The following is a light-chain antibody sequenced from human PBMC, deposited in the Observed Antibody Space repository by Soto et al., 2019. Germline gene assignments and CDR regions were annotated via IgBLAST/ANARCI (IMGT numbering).Light chain of an antibody. CDR3: QSYVISLSVV. V-gene: IGLV1-40*01. CDR2: GNS. J-gene: IGLJ2*01. CDR1: SSNIGAGYG. Sequence: QSVLTQPPSVSGAPGQRVTISCTGSSSNIGAGYGVHWYKQLPGTAPKLLIYGNSNRPSGVPDRFSGSKSGTSASLAITGLQAEGEADYYCQSYVISLSVVFGGGTKLTVL.